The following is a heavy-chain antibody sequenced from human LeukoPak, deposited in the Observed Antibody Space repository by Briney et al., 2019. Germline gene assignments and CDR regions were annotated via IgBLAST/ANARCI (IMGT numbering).Heavy chain of an antibody. CDR3: ARHPFANPFAY. Sequence: SETLSLTCAVYGGSFSGYYWSWIRQPPGKGLEWIGEINHSGSTNYNPSLNSLITISVDTSKNQFSLRLSSVTAADTAVYFCARHPFANPFAYSGPGTLVTAPS. J-gene: IGHJ4*02. D-gene: IGHD2-21*01. CDR1: GGSFSGYY. V-gene: IGHV4-34*01. CDR2: INHSGST.